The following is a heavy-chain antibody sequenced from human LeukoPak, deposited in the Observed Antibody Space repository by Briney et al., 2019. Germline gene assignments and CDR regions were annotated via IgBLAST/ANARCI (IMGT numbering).Heavy chain of an antibody. CDR2: IYYSGST. CDR3: ARDTYDILTGSYYGTGV. J-gene: IGHJ6*02. CDR1: GASISSYY. Sequence: SETLSLTCTVSGASISSYYWSWIRQPPGKGREWIGYIYYSGSTNYNPSLKSRVTISVDTSKNQFSLRLSSVTAADTALYYCARDTYDILTGSYYGTGVWGQGTTVTVSS. D-gene: IGHD3-9*01. V-gene: IGHV4-59*01.